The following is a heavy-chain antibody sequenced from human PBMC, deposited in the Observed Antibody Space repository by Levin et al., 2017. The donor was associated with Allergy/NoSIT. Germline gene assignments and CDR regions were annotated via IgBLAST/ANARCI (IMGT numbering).Heavy chain of an antibody. CDR2: IYTSGST. CDR3: AGVLVVPAPGGGDYYYMDV. CDR1: GGSISSGSYY. Sequence: SETLSLTCTVSGGSISSGSYYWSWIRQPAGKGLEWIGRIYTSGSTNYNPSLKSRVTISVDTSKNQFSLKLSSVTAADTAVYYCAGVLVVPAPGGGDYYYMDVWGKGTTVTVSS. V-gene: IGHV4-61*02. D-gene: IGHD2-2*01. J-gene: IGHJ6*03.